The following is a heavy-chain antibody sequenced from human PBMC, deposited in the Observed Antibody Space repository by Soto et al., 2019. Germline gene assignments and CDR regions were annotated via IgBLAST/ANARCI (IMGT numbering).Heavy chain of an antibody. D-gene: IGHD2-15*01. CDR1: GGTFSTYA. V-gene: IGHV1-69*01. CDR2: VIPIFCTP. J-gene: IGHJ6*02. CDR3: ARSQGGSSSLDIYYYYYYGMDV. Sequence: QVQLVQSGAEVKKPGSSVKVSCTAPGGTFSTYAISWVRQAPGQGLEWMGGVIPIFCTPKYAQKFQGRVTITADESTSTGYMELRSLRSEDTAVYYCARSQGGSSSLDIYYYYYYGMDVWGQGTTVTVSS.